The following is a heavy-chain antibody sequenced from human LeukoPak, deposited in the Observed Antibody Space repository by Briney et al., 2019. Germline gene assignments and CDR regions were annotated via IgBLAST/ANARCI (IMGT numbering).Heavy chain of an antibody. CDR2: MNPNSGNT. J-gene: IGHJ3*02. Sequence: ASVKVSCKASGYTFTSYDINWVRQATGQGLVWMGWMNPNSGNTGYAQKFQGRVTMTRNTSISTAYMELSSLRSEDTAVYYCARGGGLYCSGGSCDAFDIWGQGTMVTVSS. V-gene: IGHV1-8*01. CDR3: ARGGGLYCSGGSCDAFDI. D-gene: IGHD2-15*01. CDR1: GYTFTSYD.